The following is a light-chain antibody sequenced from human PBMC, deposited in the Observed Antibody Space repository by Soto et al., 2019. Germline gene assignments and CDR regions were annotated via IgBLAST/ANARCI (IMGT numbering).Light chain of an antibody. V-gene: IGLV2-8*01. CDR1: SSDGGKYDY. CDR3: QSYDSSLSGPQYV. CDR2: EVN. J-gene: IGLJ1*01. Sequence: QSVLTQPPSASGAPGQSVTLSCTGTSSDGGKYDYVSWFQHHPGKAPKLIIYEVNKRPSGVPDRFSGSKSGTSASLAITGLQAEDEADYYCQSYDSSLSGPQYVFGPGTKVTVL.